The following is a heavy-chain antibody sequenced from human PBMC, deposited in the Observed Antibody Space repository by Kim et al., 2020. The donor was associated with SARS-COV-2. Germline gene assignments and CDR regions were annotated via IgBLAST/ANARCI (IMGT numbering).Heavy chain of an antibody. J-gene: IGHJ4*02. D-gene: IGHD1-26*01. CDR1: GFTFSSYG. Sequence: GGSLRLSCAASGFTFSSYGMHWVRQAPGKGLEWVAVISYDGSNKYYADSVKGRFTISRDNSKNTLYLQMNSLRAEDTAVYYCAKGTKLTLSSRIVGPMVYWGQGTLVTVSS. V-gene: IGHV3-30*18. CDR3: AKGTKLTLSSRIVGPMVY. CDR2: ISYDGSNK.